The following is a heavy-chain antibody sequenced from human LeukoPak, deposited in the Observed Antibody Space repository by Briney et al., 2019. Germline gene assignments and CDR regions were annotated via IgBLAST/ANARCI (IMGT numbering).Heavy chain of an antibody. D-gene: IGHD2-21*02. CDR1: GFTFDSFG. CDR2: ITSSSGNT. V-gene: IGHV3-23*01. J-gene: IGHJ4*02. CDR3: AKDGTGCGGDCYSDY. Sequence: GGSLRLSCAASGFTFDSFGMSWVRQSPGKGLEWVSSITSSSGNTYYADSVKGRFTISRDNSKNTLYLHMNSLTAEDTAVYYCAKDGTGCGGDCYSDYWGQGTLVTVSS.